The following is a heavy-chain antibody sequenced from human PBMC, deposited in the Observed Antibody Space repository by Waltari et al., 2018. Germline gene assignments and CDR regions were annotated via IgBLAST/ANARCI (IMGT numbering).Heavy chain of an antibody. CDR2: IFYNGNT. V-gene: IGHV4-59*08. CDR1: GCSVNNYY. D-gene: IGHD1-1*01. Sequence: QVQLQESGPGLVKPSETLSLTCTVSGCSVNNYYWIWIRQTPGKGLEWIGYIFYNGNTNYNPSLKSRVTIEVDTSKNRFFLKLDSVTSADTAIYYCARSFSGTTIDFWGQGALVTVSS. CDR3: ARSFSGTTIDF. J-gene: IGHJ4*02.